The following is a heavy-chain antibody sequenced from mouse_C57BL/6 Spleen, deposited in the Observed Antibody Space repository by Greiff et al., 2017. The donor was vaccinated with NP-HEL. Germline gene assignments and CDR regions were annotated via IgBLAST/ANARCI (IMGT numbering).Heavy chain of an antibody. J-gene: IGHJ2*01. Sequence: EVQRVESGGGLVKPGGSLKLSCAASGFTFSDYGMHWVRQAPEKGLEWVAYISSGSSTIYYADTVKGRFTISRDNAKNTLFLQMTSLRSEDTAMYYCARQWLLPPYYFDYWGQGTTLTVSS. V-gene: IGHV5-17*01. CDR2: ISSGSSTI. CDR1: GFTFSDYG. D-gene: IGHD2-3*01. CDR3: ARQWLLPPYYFDY.